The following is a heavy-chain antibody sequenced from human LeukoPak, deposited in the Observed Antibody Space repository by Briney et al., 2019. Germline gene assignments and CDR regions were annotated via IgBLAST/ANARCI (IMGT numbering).Heavy chain of an antibody. D-gene: IGHD6-13*01. J-gene: IGHJ3*02. V-gene: IGHV4-59*08. CDR3: ARLENSSSWPYPVDAFDI. Sequence: SETLSLTCTVSGGSISSYYCSWIRQPPGKGLEWIGYIYFRGSNNYHPSLKSYIPTSVDTSKNQVSLKLSSVTAADTAVYYAARLENSSSWPYPVDAFDIWGQGKMVTVSS. CDR1: GGSISSYY. CDR2: IYFRGSN.